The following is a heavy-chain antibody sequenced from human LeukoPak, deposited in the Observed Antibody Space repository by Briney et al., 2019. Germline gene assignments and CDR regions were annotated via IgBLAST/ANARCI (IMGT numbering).Heavy chain of an antibody. V-gene: IGHV3-23*01. J-gene: IGHJ4*02. CDR2: ISTSGRAT. CDR3: AEARGSRVYEPFDY. CDR1: GFAFNTYA. D-gene: IGHD5/OR15-5a*01. Sequence: PGGSLRLSCAASGFAFNTYAMTWVRQAPEKGLQWVSTISTSGRATYYADSVEGRFTISRDNSKNTLYLQMNSLRADDTAVYYCAEARGSRVYEPFDYWGQGTQVTVSP.